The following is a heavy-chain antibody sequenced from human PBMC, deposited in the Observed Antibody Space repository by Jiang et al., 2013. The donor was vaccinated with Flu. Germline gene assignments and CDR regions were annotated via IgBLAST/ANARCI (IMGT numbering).Heavy chain of an antibody. CDR1: GGTFSSYA. Sequence: GAEVKKPGSSVKVSCKASGGTFSSYAISWVRQAPGQGLEWMGGIIPIFGTANYAQKFQGRVTITADESTSTAYMELSSLRSEDTAVYYCARMELRDYGPDSGLFDYWGQGTLVTVSS. CDR3: ARMELRDYGPDSGLFDY. V-gene: IGHV1-69*01. CDR2: IIPIFGTA. J-gene: IGHJ4*02. D-gene: IGHD4/OR15-4a*01.